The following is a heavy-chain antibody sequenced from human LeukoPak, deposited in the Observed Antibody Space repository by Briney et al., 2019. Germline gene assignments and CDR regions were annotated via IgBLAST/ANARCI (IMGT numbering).Heavy chain of an antibody. Sequence: ASVKVSCEASGYTFTGYYMHWLRQAPGQGLEWMGRINPNSGGTNYAQKFQGRVTMTRDTSISTAYMELSRLRSDDTDVYYCARLTMVVSPVDYWGQGTRDTVSS. D-gene: IGHD4-23*01. V-gene: IGHV1-2*05. CDR2: INPNSGGT. CDR3: ARLTMVVSPVDY. CDR1: GYTFTGYY. J-gene: IGHJ4*02.